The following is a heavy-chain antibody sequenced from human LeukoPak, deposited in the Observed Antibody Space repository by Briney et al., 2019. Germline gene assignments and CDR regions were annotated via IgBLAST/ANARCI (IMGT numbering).Heavy chain of an antibody. CDR3: AKEEYDSSGYRALDY. CDR1: GFTFSSYG. D-gene: IGHD3-22*01. CDR2: IRYDGCNK. Sequence: QTGGSLRLSCAASGFTFSSYGMHWVRQAPGKGLEWVAFIRYDGCNKYYADSVKGRFTISRDNSKNTLYLQMNSLRAEDTAVYYCAKEEYDSSGYRALDYWGQGTLVTVSS. V-gene: IGHV3-30*02. J-gene: IGHJ4*02.